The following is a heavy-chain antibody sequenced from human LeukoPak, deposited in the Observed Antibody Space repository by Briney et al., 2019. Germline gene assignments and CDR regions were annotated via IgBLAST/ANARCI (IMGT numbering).Heavy chain of an antibody. CDR1: GYTFTGYY. J-gene: IGHJ4*02. Sequence: ASVKVSCKASGYTFTGYYMHWVRQAPGQGLEWMGWINPNSGGTNYAQKFRGRVTMTRDTSISTAYMELSRLRSDDTAVYYCARADTVGATAFDYWGQGTLVTVSS. V-gene: IGHV1-2*02. CDR2: INPNSGGT. D-gene: IGHD1-26*01. CDR3: ARADTVGATAFDY.